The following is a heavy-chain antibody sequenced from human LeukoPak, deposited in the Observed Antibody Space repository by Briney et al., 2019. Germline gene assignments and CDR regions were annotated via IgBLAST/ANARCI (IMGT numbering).Heavy chain of an antibody. CDR1: GGTFSSYA. D-gene: IGHD7-27*01. CDR3: ARGHAGAGYYYGMDV. J-gene: IGHJ6*02. V-gene: IGHV1-69*04. CDR2: IIPILGIA. Sequence: VASVKVSCKASGGTFSSYAISWVRQAPGQGLEWMGRIIPILGIANYAQKFQGRVTITADKSTSTAYMELSSLRSEDTAVYYCARGHAGAGYYYGMDVWGQGTTVTVSS.